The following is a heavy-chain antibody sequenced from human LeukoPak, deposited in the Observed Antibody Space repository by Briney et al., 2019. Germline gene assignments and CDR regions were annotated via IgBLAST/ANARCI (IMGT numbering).Heavy chain of an antibody. CDR3: ARGEYYGLGSYGAFDI. CDR2: IYTSGST. D-gene: IGHD3-10*01. V-gene: IGHV4-61*02. Sequence: PSETLSLTCTVSGGSISSGSYYWSWIRQPAGKGLEWIGRIYTSGSTNYNPSLKSRVTISVDTSKNQFSLKLSSATAADTAVYYCARGEYYGLGSYGAFDIWGQGTMVTVSS. J-gene: IGHJ3*02. CDR1: GGSISSGSYY.